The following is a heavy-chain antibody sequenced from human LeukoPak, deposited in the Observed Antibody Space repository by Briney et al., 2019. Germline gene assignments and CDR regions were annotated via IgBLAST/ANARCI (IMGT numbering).Heavy chain of an antibody. D-gene: IGHD6-13*01. Sequence: SETLSLTCTVSGGSISSYYWSWIRQPAGKGLEWIGRIYSSGSTNYNPSLKGRVTMSLDTSKNQFSLRLSSVTAADTAVYYCARNSGYSSSWYDDWGQGILVTVSS. CDR1: GGSISSYY. J-gene: IGHJ5*02. V-gene: IGHV4-4*07. CDR3: ARNSGYSSSWYDD. CDR2: IYSSGST.